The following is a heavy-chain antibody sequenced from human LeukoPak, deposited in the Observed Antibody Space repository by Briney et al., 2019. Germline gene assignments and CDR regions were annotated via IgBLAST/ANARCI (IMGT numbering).Heavy chain of an antibody. CDR1: GGSISSSNW. D-gene: IGHD3-3*01. J-gene: IGHJ4*02. Sequence: SGTLSLTCAVSGGSISSSNWWSWVRQPPGKGLEWIGEIYHSGSTNYNPSLKSRVTMSVDTSKNQFSLKLSSVTAADTAVYYCARAQRITIFGVVTTYYFDYWGQGTLVTVSS. CDR3: ARAQRITIFGVVTTYYFDY. CDR2: IYHSGST. V-gene: IGHV4-4*02.